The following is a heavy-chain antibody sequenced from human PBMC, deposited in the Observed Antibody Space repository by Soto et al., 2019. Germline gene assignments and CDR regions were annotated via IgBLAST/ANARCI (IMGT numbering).Heavy chain of an antibody. V-gene: IGHV4-59*01. CDR1: DVSISGYY. Sequence: QIQLQESGPGLVKPSETLSLTCTVSDVSISGYYWNWIRQPPGKGLEWIGFIDSRGNTNYNPSVKSRVSISLDTSKNQFSLKLTSVTTADTAVYYCASGSGWLPDSWGQGTLVTVSS. D-gene: IGHD2-15*01. CDR3: ASGSGWLPDS. J-gene: IGHJ4*02. CDR2: IDSRGNT.